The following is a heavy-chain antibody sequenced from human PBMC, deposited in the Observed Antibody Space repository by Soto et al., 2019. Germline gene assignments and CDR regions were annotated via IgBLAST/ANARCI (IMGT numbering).Heavy chain of an antibody. CDR3: GREKSFVFWRTALDV. D-gene: IGHD3-3*01. Sequence: QVHLVQSGAEVRKPGASVKVSCKAFGYTFTTNDINWVRQAPGQGLEWLGWMDPNSGVAGYAQKFQGRVIMTRETPPSTAQMGVGGLTSEETAVYFCGREKSFVFWRTALDVWAQGTTVIVSS. CDR2: MDPNSGVA. CDR1: GYTFTTND. V-gene: IGHV1-8*02. J-gene: IGHJ6*02.